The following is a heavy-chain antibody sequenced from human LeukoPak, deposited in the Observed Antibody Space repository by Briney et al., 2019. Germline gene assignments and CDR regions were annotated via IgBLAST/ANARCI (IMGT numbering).Heavy chain of an antibody. CDR2: ICVDGSDK. D-gene: IGHD4-23*01. J-gene: IGHJ4*02. Sequence: QSGGSLRLSCAASGFTFSSYGMHWDRQAPGKELEWVIFICVDGSDKYYADSVKGRFTISRDNSKNTLYLQMNSLRAEDTAVYYCACDYGGNSGVDYWGQGTLVTVSS. CDR3: ACDYGGNSGVDY. CDR1: GFTFSSYG. V-gene: IGHV3-30*02.